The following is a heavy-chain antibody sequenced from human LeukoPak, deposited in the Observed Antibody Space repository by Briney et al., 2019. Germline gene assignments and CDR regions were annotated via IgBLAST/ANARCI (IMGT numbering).Heavy chain of an antibody. CDR1: GGSISSGDYY. CDR2: IYYSGST. J-gene: IGHJ4*02. V-gene: IGHV4-30-4*01. Sequence: PSQTLSLTCTVSGGSISSGDYYWSWIRQPPGKGLEWIGYIYYSGSTYYNPSLKSRVTISVDTSKNQFSLKLSSVTAADMAVYYCARESLRGVPNFDYWGQGTLVTVSS. CDR3: ARESLRGVPNFDY. D-gene: IGHD3-10*01.